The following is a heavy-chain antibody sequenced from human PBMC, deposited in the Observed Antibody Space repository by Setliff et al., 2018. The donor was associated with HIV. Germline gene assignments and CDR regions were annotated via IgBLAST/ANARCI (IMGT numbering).Heavy chain of an antibody. CDR3: ASREGFGELFEEY. V-gene: IGHV4-34*01. CDR2: INHSGNT. D-gene: IGHD3-10*01. J-gene: IGHJ4*02. Sequence: LSLTCAVYGGSFSGYYWIWIRQPPGRGLEWIGEINHSGNTKYNPSLKSRVTISVDTSKNQFSLKLTSVTAADTSVYFCASREGFGELFEEYWGQGTLVTVSS. CDR1: GGSFSGYY.